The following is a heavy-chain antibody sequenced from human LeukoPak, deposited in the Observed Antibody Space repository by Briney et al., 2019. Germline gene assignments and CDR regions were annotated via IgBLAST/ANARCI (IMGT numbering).Heavy chain of an antibody. Sequence: PGGSLRVSCAASGFTFTGYEMHWVRQAPGKGLEWVSSISTSGSTKYYADSLKGRFTISRDNAKNSLYLQMNSLRAEDTAAYYCARDGPGYSFDYWGQGTLVTVSS. J-gene: IGHJ4*02. V-gene: IGHV3-48*03. CDR2: ISTSGSTK. CDR1: GFTFTGYE. CDR3: ARDGPGYSFDY. D-gene: IGHD5-18*01.